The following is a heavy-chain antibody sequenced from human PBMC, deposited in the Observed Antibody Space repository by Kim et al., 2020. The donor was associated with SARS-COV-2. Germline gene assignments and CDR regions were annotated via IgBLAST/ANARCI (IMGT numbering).Heavy chain of an antibody. D-gene: IGHD2-21*01. V-gene: IGHV4-59*01. CDR3: ARAHIVMGGFFDY. Sequence: YTPAPQSRVPISVKTSKNQFSMKLSSVTAADTAVYYCARAHIVMGGFFDYWGQGTLVTVSS. J-gene: IGHJ4*02.